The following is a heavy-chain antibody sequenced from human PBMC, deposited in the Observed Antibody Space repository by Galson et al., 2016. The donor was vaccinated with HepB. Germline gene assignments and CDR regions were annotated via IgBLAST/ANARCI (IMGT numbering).Heavy chain of an antibody. D-gene: IGHD2-21*02. CDR2: ISGHDDK. J-gene: IGHJ3*02. CDR1: GFSLSTTGVD. Sequence: PALVKPTQTLTLTRTFSGFSLSTTGVDVGWIRQPPGKTLEWLALISGHDDKRYTPSLKSRLTISKDTSKQQVLLTMTNVDPVDTATYYCIHSSDLHHAFDIWGQGTSVSVSS. V-gene: IGHV2-5*01. CDR3: IHSSDLHHAFDI.